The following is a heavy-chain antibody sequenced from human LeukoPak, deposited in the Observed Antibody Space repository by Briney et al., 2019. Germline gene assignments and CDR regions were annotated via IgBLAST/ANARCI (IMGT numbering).Heavy chain of an antibody. Sequence: TGGSLRLSCAASGFTFSSYGMHWVRQAPGKGLEWVAVISYDGSNKYYADSVKGRFTISRDNSKNTLYLQMNSLRAEDTAVYYCAKILGIAAAGTRLEDYWGQGTLVTVSS. CDR2: ISYDGSNK. CDR3: AKILGIAAAGTRLEDY. J-gene: IGHJ4*02. V-gene: IGHV3-30*18. CDR1: GFTFSSYG. D-gene: IGHD6-13*01.